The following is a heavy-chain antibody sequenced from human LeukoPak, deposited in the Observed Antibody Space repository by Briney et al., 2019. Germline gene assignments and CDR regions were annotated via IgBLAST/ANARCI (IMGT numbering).Heavy chain of an antibody. CDR3: ARTYYYDSSGYYYVPNYAFDI. D-gene: IGHD3-22*01. J-gene: IGHJ3*02. CDR2: IYYSGST. V-gene: IGHV4-30-4*01. CDR1: GGSISSGDYY. Sequence: SQTLSLTCTVSGGSISSGDYYWSWLRQPPGKGLEWIGYIYYSGSTYYNPSLKSRVTISVDTSKNQFSLKLSSVTAADTAVYYCARTYYYDSSGYYYVPNYAFDIWGQGTMVTVSS.